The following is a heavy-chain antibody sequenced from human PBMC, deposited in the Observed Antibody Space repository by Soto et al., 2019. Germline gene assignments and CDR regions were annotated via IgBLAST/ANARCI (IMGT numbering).Heavy chain of an antibody. CDR2: IVVGSGNT. J-gene: IGHJ4*02. CDR1: GFTFTSSA. D-gene: IGHD3-9*01. Sequence: SVKVSCKASGFTFTSSAVQWVRQARGQRLEWIGWIVVGSGNTNYAQKFQERVTITRDMSTSTAYMELSSLRSEDTAVYYCAADMQATGTATDYWGQGTLVTVSS. V-gene: IGHV1-58*01. CDR3: AADMQATGTATDY.